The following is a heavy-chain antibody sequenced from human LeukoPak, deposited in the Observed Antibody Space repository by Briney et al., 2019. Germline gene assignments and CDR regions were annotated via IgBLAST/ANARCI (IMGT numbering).Heavy chain of an antibody. J-gene: IGHJ4*02. V-gene: IGHV4-39*07. D-gene: IGHD1-26*01. Sequence: SETLSLTCTVSGGSISSSSYYWGWIRQPPGKGLGWIGSIYYSGSTYYNPSLKSRVTISVDTSKNQFSLKLSSVTAADTAVYYCARLRRVGATPFDYWGQGTLVTVSS. CDR3: ARLRRVGATPFDY. CDR2: IYYSGST. CDR1: GGSISSSSYY.